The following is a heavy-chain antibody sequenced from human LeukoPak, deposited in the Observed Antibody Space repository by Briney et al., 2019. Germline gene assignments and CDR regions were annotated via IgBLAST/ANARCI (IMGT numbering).Heavy chain of an antibody. CDR3: ARDSGWWRFDS. CDR2: IKEDGSEK. CDR1: GLNFSSRW. J-gene: IGHJ4*02. V-gene: IGHV3-7*03. Sequence: QSGGSLRLSCAASGLNFSSRWMNWVRQAPGQGLEWVASIKEDGSEKHYVDSVKGRFTISRDNGKNSLYLQMNSLRAEDTAVYYCARDSGWWRFDSWGQGTLVTVSS. D-gene: IGHD6-13*01.